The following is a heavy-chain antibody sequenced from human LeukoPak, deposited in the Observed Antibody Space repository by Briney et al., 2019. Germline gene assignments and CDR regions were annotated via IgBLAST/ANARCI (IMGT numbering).Heavy chain of an antibody. V-gene: IGHV3-48*01. D-gene: IGHD3/OR15-3a*01. CDR1: GFTFQSYS. Sequence: GGSLRLSCAASGFTFQSYSMYWGRQAPGKGLEWVSYIKRSSSTIYYADSVKGRFTVSRDDAKNSLFLQMNSLRAEDTAVYYCARDMDYPVEYYYYYMDVWGKGTTVTVSS. CDR3: ARDMDYPVEYYYYYMDV. J-gene: IGHJ6*03. CDR2: IKRSSSTI.